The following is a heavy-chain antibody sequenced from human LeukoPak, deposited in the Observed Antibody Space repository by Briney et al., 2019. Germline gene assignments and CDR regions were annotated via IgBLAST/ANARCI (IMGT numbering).Heavy chain of an antibody. D-gene: IGHD2-21*02. CDR3: AKRGIVVVTASPGYLDY. CDR2: IRYDGSNT. Sequence: GGSLRLSCAASGFTFSSYAMHWVRQAPGKGLEWVAFIRYDGSNTYYADSVKGRFTISRDNSKNMLYLQMNSLRAEDTAVYYCAKRGIVVVTASPGYLDYWGQGTLVTVSS. V-gene: IGHV3-30*02. CDR1: GFTFSSYA. J-gene: IGHJ4*02.